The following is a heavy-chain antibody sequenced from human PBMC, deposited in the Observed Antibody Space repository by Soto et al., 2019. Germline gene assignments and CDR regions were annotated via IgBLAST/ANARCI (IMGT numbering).Heavy chain of an antibody. CDR2: INSYSGNT. CDR3: ARNPLAVGGLSYYGMDV. V-gene: IGHV1-18*04. CDR1: GYNFTNYD. J-gene: IGHJ6*02. Sequence: QVHLVQSGAEVKKPGASVKVSCKASGYNFTNYDVNWVRQAPGQGLEWMGWINSYSGNTDYAQKLQGRVSLTTDTSTTTAYMELRSLRSDDTAVYYCARNPLAVGGLSYYGMDVWGQGTTVTVSS. D-gene: IGHD6-19*01.